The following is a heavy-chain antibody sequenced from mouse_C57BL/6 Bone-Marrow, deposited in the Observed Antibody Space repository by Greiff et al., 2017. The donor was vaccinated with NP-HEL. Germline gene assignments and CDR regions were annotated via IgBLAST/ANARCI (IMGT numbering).Heavy chain of an antibody. J-gene: IGHJ2*01. D-gene: IGHD1-1*01. Sequence: VKLVESGAELARPGASVKLSCTASGYTFTSYGISWVKQRTGQGLEWIGEIYPRSGNTYYNEKFKGKATLTADKSSSTAYMELRSLTAEDSAVYFCARGLITTVEGFGYWGQGTTLTVSS. CDR3: ARGLITTVEGFGY. V-gene: IGHV1-81*01. CDR1: GYTFTSYG. CDR2: IYPRSGNT.